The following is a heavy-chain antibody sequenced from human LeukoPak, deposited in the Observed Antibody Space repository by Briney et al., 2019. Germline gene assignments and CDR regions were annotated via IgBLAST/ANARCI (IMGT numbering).Heavy chain of an antibody. CDR2: ISGSGGTT. D-gene: IGHD3-3*01. Sequence: GGSPRLSCAASGFTFSSYAMSWVRQAPGKGLEWVSAISGSGGTTYYADSVKGRFTISRDNSKNTLHLQMNSLRAEDTAVYYCAKASTTLYYDFWSGHPSRYWGQGALVTVSS. CDR1: GFTFSSYA. V-gene: IGHV3-23*01. CDR3: AKASTTLYYDFWSGHPSRY. J-gene: IGHJ4*02.